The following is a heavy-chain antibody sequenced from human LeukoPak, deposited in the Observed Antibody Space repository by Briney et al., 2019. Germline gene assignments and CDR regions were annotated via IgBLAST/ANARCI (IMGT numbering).Heavy chain of an antibody. V-gene: IGHV3-21*01. CDR1: GFTFSSYS. J-gene: IGHJ6*02. CDR2: ISSSSSYI. CDR3: ARDAVAGTGRGYYYYGMDV. Sequence: PGGSLRLSCAASGFTFSSYSMNWVRQAPGKGLEWVSSISSSSSYIYYADSVKGRFTISRDNAKNSLYLQMNSLRAEDTAVYYCARDAVAGTGRGYYYYGMDVWGQGTTVTVSS. D-gene: IGHD6-19*01.